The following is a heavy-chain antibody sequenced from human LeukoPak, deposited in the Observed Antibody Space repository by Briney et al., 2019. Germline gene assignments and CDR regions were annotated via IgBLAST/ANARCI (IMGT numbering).Heavy chain of an antibody. D-gene: IGHD1-26*01. V-gene: IGHV4-59*08. Sequence: SETLSLTCTVSGGSISSYYWSWIRQPPGKGLEWIGYIYYSGSTNYNPSLKSRVTISVDTSKNQFSLKRSSVTAADTAVYYCARQEVGATRANWFDPWGQGTLVTVSS. J-gene: IGHJ5*02. CDR2: IYYSGST. CDR3: ARQEVGATRANWFDP. CDR1: GGSISSYY.